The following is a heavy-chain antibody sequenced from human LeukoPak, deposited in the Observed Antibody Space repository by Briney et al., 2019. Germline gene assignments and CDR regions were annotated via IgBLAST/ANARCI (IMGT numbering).Heavy chain of an antibody. CDR1: GGSISSGSYY. CDR2: IYTSGST. CDR3: AITFGGVIQY. V-gene: IGHV4-61*02. D-gene: IGHD3-16*02. J-gene: IGHJ4*02. Sequence: PSQTLSLTCTVSGGSISSGSYYWSWIRQPAGKGLEWIGRIYTSGSTNYNPSLKSRVTMSVDTSKNQFSLMLSSVTAADTAVYYCAITFGGVIQYWGQGTLVTVSS.